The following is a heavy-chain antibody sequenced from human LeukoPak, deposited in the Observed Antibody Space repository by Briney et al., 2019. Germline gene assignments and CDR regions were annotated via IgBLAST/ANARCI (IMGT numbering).Heavy chain of an antibody. Sequence: ASVKVSCKASGGTFSSYAISWVRQATGQGLEWMGWMNPKGGETGYAQKFQGRVTITRNTSISTAYMELSSLRSEDTAVYYCARSADGYNSDFDYGGQGTLVTVSS. CDR2: MNPKGGET. V-gene: IGHV1-8*03. CDR3: ARSADGYNSDFDY. J-gene: IGHJ4*02. D-gene: IGHD5-24*01. CDR1: GGTFSSYA.